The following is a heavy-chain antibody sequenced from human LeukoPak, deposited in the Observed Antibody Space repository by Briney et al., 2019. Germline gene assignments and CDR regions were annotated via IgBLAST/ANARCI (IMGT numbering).Heavy chain of an antibody. Sequence: SETLSLTCAVSGVSISSSEWWVWVRQPPGQGLEWIGEIHRAGRTMYNPSLKSRVTISMDYSTIQFSLKLTSVTAADTAIYYCGKTDIYFNPIDYWGPGSLVTVSS. V-gene: IGHV4-4*02. CDR3: GKTDIYFNPIDY. CDR2: IHRAGRT. CDR1: GVSISSSEW. D-gene: IGHD3-9*01. J-gene: IGHJ4*02.